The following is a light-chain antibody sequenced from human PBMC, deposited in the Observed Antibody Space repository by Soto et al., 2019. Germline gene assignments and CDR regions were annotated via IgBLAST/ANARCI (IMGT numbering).Light chain of an antibody. Sequence: EIVLTQSPATLSLSPGERATLSCRASQSVSSNLAWYQQKPGQAPRLLIYDASNRATGIPARFSGSGSGTDFTLTISSLEPEDVAVYYCQQRSNWSLTFGGGTKVEIK. J-gene: IGKJ4*01. CDR2: DAS. CDR3: QQRSNWSLT. CDR1: QSVSSN. V-gene: IGKV3-11*01.